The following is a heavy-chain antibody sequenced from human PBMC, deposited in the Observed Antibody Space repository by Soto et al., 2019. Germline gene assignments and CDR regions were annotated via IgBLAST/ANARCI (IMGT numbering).Heavy chain of an antibody. CDR1: GFSLSTSGVG. CDR3: AHSLIGYYYDSSGSNWFDP. J-gene: IGHJ5*02. CDR2: IYWDDDK. Sequence: ESGPTLGNPTQTLTLTCTFSGFSLSTSGVGVGWIRQPPGKALEWLALIYWDDDKRYSPSLKSRLTITKDTSKNQVVLTMTNMDPVDTATYYCAHSLIGYYYDSSGSNWFDPWGQGTLVTVSS. D-gene: IGHD3-22*01. V-gene: IGHV2-5*02.